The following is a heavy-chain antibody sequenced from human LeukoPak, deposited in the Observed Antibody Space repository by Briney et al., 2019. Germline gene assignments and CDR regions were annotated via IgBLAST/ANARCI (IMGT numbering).Heavy chain of an antibody. D-gene: IGHD6-13*01. V-gene: IGHV4-59*01. J-gene: IGHJ4*02. CDR1: GGSISSYY. CDR2: IYYSGST. CDR3: ARGTVAAGLFDY. Sequence: SETLSLTCTVSGGSISSYYWSWIRQPPGKGLEWIGYIYYSGSTNYNPSLKSRVTISVDTSKTQFSLMLSSVTAADTAVYFCARGTVAAGLFDYWGQGTLVTVSS.